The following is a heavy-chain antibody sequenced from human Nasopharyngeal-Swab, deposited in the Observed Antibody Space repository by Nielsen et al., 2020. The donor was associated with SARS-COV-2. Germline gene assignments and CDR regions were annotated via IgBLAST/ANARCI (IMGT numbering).Heavy chain of an antibody. V-gene: IGHV4-31*03. D-gene: IGHD5-12*01. CDR1: GGSISSGGYY. Sequence: TLSLPCTVSGGSISSGGYYWSWIRQHPGKGLEWIGYIYYSGSTYYNPSLKSRVTISVDTSKNQFSLKLSSVTAADTAVYYCARLIVATSWYFDLWGRGTLVTVSS. J-gene: IGHJ2*01. CDR2: IYYSGST. CDR3: ARLIVATSWYFDL.